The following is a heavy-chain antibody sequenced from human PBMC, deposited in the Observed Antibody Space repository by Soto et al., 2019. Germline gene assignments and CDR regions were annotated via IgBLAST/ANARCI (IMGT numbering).Heavy chain of an antibody. Sequence: QVQLVQSGAEVKKPGASVKVSCQASGYTFTSYDINWVRQATGQGLEWMGWMNPNSGNTGYAQKFQGRVTMTRNTAISTAYMELRSLRSEDTAVYYCARGRGSPYYDCWSGYYSLYYYYGMDVWGQGTTVTVSS. CDR3: ARGRGSPYYDCWSGYYSLYYYYGMDV. D-gene: IGHD3-3*01. CDR2: MNPNSGNT. J-gene: IGHJ6*02. V-gene: IGHV1-8*01. CDR1: GYTFTSYD.